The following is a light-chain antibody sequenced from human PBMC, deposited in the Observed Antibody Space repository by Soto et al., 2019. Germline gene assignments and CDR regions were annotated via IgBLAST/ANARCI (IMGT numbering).Light chain of an antibody. CDR3: CSSAGSSVYV. Sequence: QSALTQVASVSGSPGQSITISCTGTSSDVGTFNLVSWYQQHPGKAPRLMIYEVIKRPSGVSNRFSGSKSGNTASLTISGLQAEDEADYYCCSSAGSSVYVFGTGTKVTVL. CDR1: SSDVGTFNL. J-gene: IGLJ1*01. V-gene: IGLV2-23*02. CDR2: EVI.